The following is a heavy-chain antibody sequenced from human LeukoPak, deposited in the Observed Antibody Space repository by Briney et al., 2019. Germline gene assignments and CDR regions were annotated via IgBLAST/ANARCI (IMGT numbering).Heavy chain of an antibody. CDR1: GGSISSYY. CDR2: IYYSGST. D-gene: IGHD6-13*01. J-gene: IGHJ4*02. Sequence: PSETLSLTCTVSGGSISSYYWSWIRQPPGKGLEWIGYIYYSGSTNYNPSLKSRVTISVDTSKNQFSLKLSSVTAAGTAVYYCARVKGLLVFDYWGQGTLVTVSS. V-gene: IGHV4-59*01. CDR3: ARVKGLLVFDY.